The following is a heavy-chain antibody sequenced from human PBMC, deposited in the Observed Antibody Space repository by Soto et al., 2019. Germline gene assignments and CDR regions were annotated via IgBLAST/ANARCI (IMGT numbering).Heavy chain of an antibody. CDR2: MRNRDAST. Sequence: EVQLLESGGGLVQPGGSLRLSCAASGFTFSTFDMSWVRQAPGKGLEWVSVMRNRDASTYYADSVRGRFTISRDNSKNTLYLQMNSLRADDTAVYYCAKGAWLDYWGQGALVTVSS. CDR3: AKGAWLDY. D-gene: IGHD6-19*01. V-gene: IGHV3-23*01. CDR1: GFTFSTFD. J-gene: IGHJ4*02.